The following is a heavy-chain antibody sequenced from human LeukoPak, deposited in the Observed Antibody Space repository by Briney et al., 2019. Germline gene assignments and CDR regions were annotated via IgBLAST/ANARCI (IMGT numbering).Heavy chain of an antibody. CDR2: ISGGGGST. V-gene: IGHV3-23*01. CDR1: GFTFSLYA. D-gene: IGHD4-17*01. J-gene: IGHJ4*02. CDR3: VKGDTVTTRPNFDQ. Sequence: PGGSLRLSCTASGFTFSLYAMTWVRQAPGKGLEWVSVISGGGGSTYYGDSVKGRFTISRDNSKNTLFLQMSSLRVEDTAIYYCVKGDTVTTRPNFDQWGQGTLVAVSS.